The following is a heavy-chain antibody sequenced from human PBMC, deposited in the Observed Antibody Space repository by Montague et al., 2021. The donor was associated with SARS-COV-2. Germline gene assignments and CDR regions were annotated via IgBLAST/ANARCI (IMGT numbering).Heavy chain of an antibody. J-gene: IGHJ3*01. CDR1: GGSITNNIDY. Sequence: SDTLSLTRTVSGGSITNNIDYWAWIRQPPGKGLEWIGSIYYTGNTYYNPSLKSRVTISVVTSKNHFTLKLSSVTAAGTAVYYCARLKRYFDSSGSPSAFDFWGQGTKVTVSS. D-gene: IGHD3-22*01. V-gene: IGHV4-39*02. CDR2: IYYTGNT. CDR3: ARLKRYFDSSGSPSAFDF.